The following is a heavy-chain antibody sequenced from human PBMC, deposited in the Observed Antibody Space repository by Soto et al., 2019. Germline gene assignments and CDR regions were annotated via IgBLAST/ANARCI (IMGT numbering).Heavy chain of an antibody. J-gene: IGHJ3*01. Sequence: QVQLQQSGPGLVKPSQTLSLTCTVSGGSISSGDYYCNWIRHHPAKGLEWIGSVHHRGNTYYSPSLESRISISLDPSKNQFSRTLSSVTAAVTAVYYCAGEGASYDSGSFLIRGAFDVWGQGTTVTVSP. CDR3: AGEGASYDSGSFLIRGAFDV. CDR1: GGSISSGDYY. D-gene: IGHD3-22*01. CDR2: VHHRGNT. V-gene: IGHV4-31*03.